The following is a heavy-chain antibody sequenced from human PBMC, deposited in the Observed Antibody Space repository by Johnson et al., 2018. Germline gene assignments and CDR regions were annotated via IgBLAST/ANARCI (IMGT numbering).Heavy chain of an antibody. CDR1: GFTFSSYG. J-gene: IGHJ3*02. V-gene: IGHV3-33*01. D-gene: IGHD6-13*01. CDR3: ARPPPGSSSWYGDSLDAFDI. CDR2: IWYDGSNK. Sequence: VQLVESGGGVVQPGRSLRLSCAASGFTFSSYGMHWVRQAPGKGLEWVAVIWYDGSNKYYTDSVKGRFTISRDNSKNPLYLQMNSLRAEDTAVYYCARPPPGSSSWYGDSLDAFDIWGQGTMVTVSS.